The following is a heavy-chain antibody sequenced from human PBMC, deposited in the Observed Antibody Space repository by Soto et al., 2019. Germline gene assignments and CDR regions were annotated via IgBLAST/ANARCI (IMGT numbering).Heavy chain of an antibody. J-gene: IGHJ6*02. CDR1: GFTFSSYA. D-gene: IGHD1-26*01. V-gene: IGHV3-23*01. CDR2: ISGSGGST. Sequence: EVQLLESGGGLVQPGGSLRLSCAASGFTFSSYAMSWVRQAPGKGLEWVSAISGSGGSTYYADSVKGRFTISRDNSKNTLYLQMNSLRAEDTAVYYCAKANHTYSGSYYSYYYYGMDVWGQGTTVTVSS. CDR3: AKANHTYSGSYYSYYYYGMDV.